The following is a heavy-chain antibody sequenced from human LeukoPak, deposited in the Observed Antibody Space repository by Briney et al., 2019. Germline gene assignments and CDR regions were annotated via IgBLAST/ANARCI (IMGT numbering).Heavy chain of an antibody. D-gene: IGHD3-16*02. CDR1: GYTFTGYY. CDR3: ARDEGVWGSYRQDY. V-gene: IGHV1-2*02. Sequence: GASVKVSCKASGYTFTGYYMHWVRQAPGQGLEWMGWINPNSGGTNYAQKFQGRVTMTRDTSISTAYMELSRLRSDDTAVYYCARDEGVWGSYRQDYWGQGTLVTVSS. CDR2: INPNSGGT. J-gene: IGHJ4*02.